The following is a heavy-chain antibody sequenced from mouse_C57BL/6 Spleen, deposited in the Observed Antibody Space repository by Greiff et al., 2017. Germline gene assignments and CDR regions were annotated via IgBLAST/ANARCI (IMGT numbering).Heavy chain of an antibody. CDR3: ARDLTGIHYFDY. J-gene: IGHJ2*01. CDR1: GFTFSSYA. Sequence: EVQLVESGGGLVKPGGSLKLSCAASGFTFSSYAMSWVRQTPEKRLEWVATISDGGSYTYYPDNVKGRFTISRDNAKNNLYLQMSHLKSEDTAMYYCARDLTGIHYFDYWGQGTTLTVSS. V-gene: IGHV5-4*01. CDR2: ISDGGSYT. D-gene: IGHD4-1*01.